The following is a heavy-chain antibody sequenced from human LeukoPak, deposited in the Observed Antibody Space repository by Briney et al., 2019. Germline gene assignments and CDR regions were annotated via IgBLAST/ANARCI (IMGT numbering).Heavy chain of an antibody. CDR3: ARDGSPYYYDSSGYPSVSFDY. Sequence: ASETLSLTCTVSGGSISSYYWSWIRQPPGKGLEWIGYIYYSGSTNYNPSLKSRVTISVDTSKNQFSLKLSSVTAADTAVYYCARDGSPYYYDSSGYPSVSFDYWGQGTLVTVSS. CDR1: GGSISSYY. V-gene: IGHV4-59*01. D-gene: IGHD3-22*01. CDR2: IYYSGST. J-gene: IGHJ4*02.